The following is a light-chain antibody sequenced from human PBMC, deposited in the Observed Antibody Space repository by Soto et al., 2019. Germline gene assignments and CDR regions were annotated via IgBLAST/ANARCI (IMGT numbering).Light chain of an antibody. CDR3: QQRNIWPPVT. V-gene: IGKV3-11*01. CDR2: GAF. Sequence: EIVMTQTPATLSASPWERASLSSMASQSVSSNLAWYQQKPGQAPRLLIYGAFNRATGIPARFSGSGSGTDFTLTISSLEPEDSAIYYCQQRNIWPPVTFGQGTRLEIK. CDR1: QSVSSN. J-gene: IGKJ5*01.